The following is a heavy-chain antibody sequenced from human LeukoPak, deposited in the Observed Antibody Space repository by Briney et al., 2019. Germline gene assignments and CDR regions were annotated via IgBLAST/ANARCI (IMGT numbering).Heavy chain of an antibody. CDR1: GFTFSSYW. D-gene: IGHD3-22*01. CDR2: ISWNSGSI. Sequence: GGSLRLSCAASGFTFSSYWMAWVRQTPGKGLEWFSGISWNSGSIGYADSVKGRFTISRDNAKNSLYLQMNSLRAEDTALYYCAEGSFSSGYYDYWGQGTLVTVSS. J-gene: IGHJ4*02. CDR3: AEGSFSSGYYDY. V-gene: IGHV3-9*01.